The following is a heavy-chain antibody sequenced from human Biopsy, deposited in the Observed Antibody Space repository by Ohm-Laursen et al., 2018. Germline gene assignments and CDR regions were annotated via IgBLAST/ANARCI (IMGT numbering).Heavy chain of an antibody. J-gene: IGHJ1*01. D-gene: IGHD3-9*01. V-gene: IGHV1-69*06. CDR3: ATKLTGYFHH. CDR1: GGTFSNYG. Sequence: SCKAPGGTFSNYGVNWVRQAPGQGLEWLGGNIPILGTGNYAQKFQDRVTVAADTSTSTATMELRGLRSDDTAVYYCATKLTGYFHHWGQGTLVIVSS. CDR2: NIPILGTG.